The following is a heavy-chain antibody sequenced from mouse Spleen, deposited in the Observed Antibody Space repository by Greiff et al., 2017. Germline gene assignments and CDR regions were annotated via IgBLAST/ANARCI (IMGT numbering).Heavy chain of an antibody. CDR3: ARYGLWDAMDY. CDR1: GFTFSSYT. CDR2: ISSGGGNT. D-gene: IGHD6-5*01. J-gene: IGHJ4*01. V-gene: IGHV5-9*03. Sequence: EVMLVESGGGLVKPGGSLKLSCAASGFTFSSYTMSWVRQTPAKRLEWVATISSGGGNTYYPDSVKGRFTISRDNARNTLYLQMSSLRSEDTAMYYCARYGLWDAMDYWGQGTSVTVSS.